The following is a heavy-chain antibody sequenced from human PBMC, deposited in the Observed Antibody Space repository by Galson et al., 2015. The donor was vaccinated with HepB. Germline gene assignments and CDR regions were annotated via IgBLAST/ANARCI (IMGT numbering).Heavy chain of an antibody. J-gene: IGHJ4*02. CDR1: GYTFTSYA. V-gene: IGHV1-18*04. D-gene: IGHD3-22*01. Sequence: SVKVSCKASGYTFTSYANNWVRQAPGQGLEWMGSVSGYNANTTYTPRFQDRVTMTRDKATSTAYMELSSLRPEDTAIYYCANYYNDRSGYFHWGQGTLVTVSA. CDR3: ANYYNDRSGYFH. CDR2: VSGYNANT.